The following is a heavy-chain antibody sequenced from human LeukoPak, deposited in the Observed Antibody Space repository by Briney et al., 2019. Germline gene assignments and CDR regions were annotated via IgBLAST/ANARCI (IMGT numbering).Heavy chain of an antibody. CDR3: ARQTFGVYFDS. D-gene: IGHD3-10*01. CDR2: INHSGST. Sequence: PSETLSLTCAVYGGSFSGYYWSWIRQPPGKGLEWIGEINHSGSTNYNPSLKSRVTISTDMSKNQFSLKLTSVTAADTAVYYCARQTFGVYFDSWGQGTLAIVSS. V-gene: IGHV4-34*01. CDR1: GGSFSGYY. J-gene: IGHJ4*02.